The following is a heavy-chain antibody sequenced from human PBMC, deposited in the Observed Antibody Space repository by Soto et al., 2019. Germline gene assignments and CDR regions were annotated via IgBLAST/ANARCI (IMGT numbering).Heavy chain of an antibody. Sequence: PSETLSLTCSVSGGSISSRSYYWGWIRQPPGKGLEWIGSIYYSGSTYYNPSLKSRITISEDTSKNQFSLKLTSVTAADTAVYYCASATYYSGSARYYFDYWGQGTLVTVS. D-gene: IGHD3-10*01. J-gene: IGHJ4*02. CDR1: GGSISSRSYY. CDR3: ASATYYSGSARYYFDY. CDR2: IYYSGST. V-gene: IGHV4-39*01.